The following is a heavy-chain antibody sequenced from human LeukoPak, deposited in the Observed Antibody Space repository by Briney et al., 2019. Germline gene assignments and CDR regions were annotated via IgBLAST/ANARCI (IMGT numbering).Heavy chain of an antibody. CDR3: ASEGVAGLDY. J-gene: IGHJ4*02. CDR2: IWYDGSNK. V-gene: IGHV3-33*01. Sequence: GGSLRLSCAASGFTFSSYGMHWVRQAPVKGLEWVAVIWYDGSNKYYADSVKGRFTISRDNSKNTLYLQMNSLRAEDTAVYYCASEGVAGLDYWGQGTLVTVSS. CDR1: GFTFSSYG. D-gene: IGHD3-10*01.